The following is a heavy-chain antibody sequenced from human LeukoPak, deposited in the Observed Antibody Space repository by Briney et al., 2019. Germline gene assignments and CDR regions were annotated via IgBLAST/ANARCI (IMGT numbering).Heavy chain of an antibody. CDR2: ISSSSNNI. Sequence: GGSLRLSCAASGCTFSDYYMTWIRQAPGKGLEWVSYISSSSNNIHYANSVRGRFTISRDNAKNSVYLQMNSLRAEDTAIYYCARAAGWFDPWGQGTLVTVSS. V-gene: IGHV3-11*01. CDR3: ARAAGWFDP. CDR1: GCTFSDYY. J-gene: IGHJ5*02.